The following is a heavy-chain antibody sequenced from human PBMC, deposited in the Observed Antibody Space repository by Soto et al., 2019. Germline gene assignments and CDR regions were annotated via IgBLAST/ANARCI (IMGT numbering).Heavy chain of an antibody. Sequence: GGSLRLSCTASGSTFGDYAMSWFRQAPGKGLEWVGFIRSKAYGGTTEYAASVKGRFTISRDDSKSIAYLQMNSLKTEDTAVYYCTRVKSTVVVVAATQYYYCYMDVWGKGTTVTGSS. CDR2: IRSKAYGGTT. J-gene: IGHJ6*03. D-gene: IGHD2-15*01. CDR3: TRVKSTVVVVAATQYYYCYMDV. CDR1: GSTFGDYA. V-gene: IGHV3-49*03.